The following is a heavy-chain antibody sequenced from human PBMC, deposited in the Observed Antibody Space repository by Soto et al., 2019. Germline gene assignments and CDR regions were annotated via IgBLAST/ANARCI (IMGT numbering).Heavy chain of an antibody. CDR1: GGSISSGGYS. CDR3: ARGGYGTPKDY. CDR2: IYHSGST. Sequence: LTCAGSGGSISSGGYSWSWIRQPPGKGLEWIGYIYHSGSTYYNPSLKSRVTISVDRSKNQFSLKLSSVTAADTAVYYCARGGYGTPKDYWGQGTLVTVSS. J-gene: IGHJ4*02. V-gene: IGHV4-30-2*01. D-gene: IGHD1-1*01.